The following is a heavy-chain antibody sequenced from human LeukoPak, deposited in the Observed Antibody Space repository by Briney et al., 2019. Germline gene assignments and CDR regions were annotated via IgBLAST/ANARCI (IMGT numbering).Heavy chain of an antibody. CDR1: GSGFTFSSFA. CDR3: AKDVGPIRGRMDV. CDR2: ISGSDDTT. J-gene: IGHJ6*02. V-gene: IGHV3-23*01. D-gene: IGHD1-26*01. Sequence: PGGSLRLSCAASGSGFTFSSFAMGWVRQAPGKGLEWVSGISGSDDTTNHADSVKGRFTISRDNSKNTLFLQMSSLRAEDTAVYYCAKDVGPIRGRMDVWGQGTTVTVSS.